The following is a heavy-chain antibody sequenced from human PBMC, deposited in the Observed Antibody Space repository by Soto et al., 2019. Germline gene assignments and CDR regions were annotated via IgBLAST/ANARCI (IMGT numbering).Heavy chain of an antibody. J-gene: IGHJ6*02. Sequence: VASVKVSCKASGYTFTSYAMHWVRQAPGQRLEWMGWINAGNGNTKYSQKFQGRVTITRDTSASTAYMELSSLRSEDTAVYYCARDRIAVAGRLHYYGMDVWGQGTTVTVSS. D-gene: IGHD6-19*01. V-gene: IGHV1-3*01. CDR2: INAGNGNT. CDR1: GYTFTSYA. CDR3: ARDRIAVAGRLHYYGMDV.